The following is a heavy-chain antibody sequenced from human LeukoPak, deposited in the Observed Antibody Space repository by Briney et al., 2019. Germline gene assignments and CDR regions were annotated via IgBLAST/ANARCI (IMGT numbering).Heavy chain of an antibody. V-gene: IGHV3-30-3*01. J-gene: IGHJ6*03. CDR3: ARDPGLGVPRGYYYYYMDV. CDR1: GFTFSSYA. Sequence: PGGSLRLSCAASGFTFSSYAMHWVRQAPGKGLEWVAVISYDGSNKYYADSVKGRFTISRDNSKNTLYLQMNSLRAEDTAVYYCARDPGLGVPRGYYYYYMDVWGKGTMVTVSS. CDR2: ISYDGSNK. D-gene: IGHD3-3*01.